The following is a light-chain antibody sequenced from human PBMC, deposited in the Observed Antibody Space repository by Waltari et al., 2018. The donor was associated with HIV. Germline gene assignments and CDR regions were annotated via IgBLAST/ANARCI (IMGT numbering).Light chain of an antibody. CDR3: MQALQTPRT. CDR1: QSLLHTNGHNY. V-gene: IGKV2-28*01. J-gene: IGKJ1*01. CDR2: MTS. Sequence: EIVMTQSPFSLPVTPGEPASISCRSNQSLLHTNGHNYLDWYFQKPGHSPQVLIYMTSNRASGGPDRFSGTGSGSDFALKISRVEAEDVGTYYCMQALQTPRTFGQGTKVEIK.